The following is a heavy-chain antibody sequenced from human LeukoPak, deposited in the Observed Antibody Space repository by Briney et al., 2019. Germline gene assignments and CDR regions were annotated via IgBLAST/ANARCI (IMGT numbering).Heavy chain of an antibody. CDR2: IYYSGST. CDR1: GGSMSSYY. D-gene: IGHD3-16*01. J-gene: IGHJ4*02. Sequence: SETLSLTCTVSGGSMSSYYWSWIRQPPGKGLEWIGYIYYSGSTNYNPSLKSRVTISVDTSENQFSLKLSSVTAADTAVYYCARSSAYYDYVWGSYRPRFYFDYWGQGTLVTVSS. CDR3: ARSSAYYDYVWGSYRPRFYFDY. V-gene: IGHV4-59*01.